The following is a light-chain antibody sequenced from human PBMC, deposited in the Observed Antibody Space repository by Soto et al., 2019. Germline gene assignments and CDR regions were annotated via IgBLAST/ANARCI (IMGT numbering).Light chain of an antibody. Sequence: QSALTQPASVSGSPGQSITISCTGTSSDVGGYNYVSWYQQHPGKAPKLMIYDVSNQPSGVSNRFSGSKSGNTASLTISGLQADDEADYYCSSYTSSSTLRVFGTGTKLTVL. CDR2: DVS. CDR3: SSYTSSSTLRV. V-gene: IGLV2-14*01. J-gene: IGLJ1*01. CDR1: SSDVGGYNY.